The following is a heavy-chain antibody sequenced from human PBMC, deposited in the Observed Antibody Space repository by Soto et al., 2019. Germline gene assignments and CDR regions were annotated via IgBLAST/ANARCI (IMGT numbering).Heavy chain of an antibody. CDR1: GDSISSDHW. Sequence: QVQLQESGPGLVKPSETLSLTCAVSGDSISSDHWWTWVRQPPGKGLEWNGEIYHDGRTNYNPSLKSRGTLSLDKSTNQFALKLTSVTAADTAVYFGARETGVQMQVAYWGRGTLVTVSS. CDR2: IYHDGRT. CDR3: ARETGVQMQVAY. D-gene: IGHD3-10*01. J-gene: IGHJ4*02. V-gene: IGHV4-4*02.